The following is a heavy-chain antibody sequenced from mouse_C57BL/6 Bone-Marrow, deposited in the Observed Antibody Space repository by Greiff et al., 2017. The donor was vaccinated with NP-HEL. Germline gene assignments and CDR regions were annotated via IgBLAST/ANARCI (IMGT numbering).Heavy chain of an antibody. V-gene: IGHV14-3*02. CDR3: ARLGGYYDGY. D-gene: IGHD1-1*02. CDR1: GFNIKDIY. J-gene: IGHJ2*01. Sequence: DVQLQQSGAELVKPGASVKLSCTASGFNIKDIYMHWVKQRPEQGLEWIGRVDPANGNTDYDPKFQDKATITADTSSNTAYLQLSSLTSEDSAVYYCARLGGYYDGYWGQGTTLTVSS. CDR2: VDPANGNT.